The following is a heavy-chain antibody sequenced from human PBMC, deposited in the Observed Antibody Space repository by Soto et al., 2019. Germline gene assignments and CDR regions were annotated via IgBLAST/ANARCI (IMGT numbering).Heavy chain of an antibody. CDR1: GYTFTTYE. CDR2: MSPSSGNT. Sequence: QVQLVQSGAEVKKPGASVKVSCKASGYTFTTYEINWVRQVPGQGLEWMGWMSPSSGNTGYVDQFRGRVTMTSNTTMSTAYMELSGLRSEATAVYYWARVGGQLFGDHGVDVWGAGSTVTVSS. J-gene: IGHJ6*04. D-gene: IGHD3-10*01. CDR3: ARVGGQLFGDHGVDV. V-gene: IGHV1-8*01.